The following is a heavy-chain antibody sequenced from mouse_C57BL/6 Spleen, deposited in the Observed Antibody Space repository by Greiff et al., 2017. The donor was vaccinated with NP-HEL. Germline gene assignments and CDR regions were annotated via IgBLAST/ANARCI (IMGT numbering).Heavy chain of an antibody. J-gene: IGHJ3*01. CDR1: GYSITSGYD. CDR3: ARGDYGYFAY. D-gene: IGHD2-2*01. V-gene: IGHV3-1*01. Sequence: EVQLQESGPGMVKPSQSLSLTCTVTGYSITSGYDWHWIRPFPGNKLEWMGYISYSGSTNYNPSLKSRISITHDTSKNHFFLKLNSVTTEDTATYDCARGDYGYFAYWGQGTLVTVSA. CDR2: ISYSGST.